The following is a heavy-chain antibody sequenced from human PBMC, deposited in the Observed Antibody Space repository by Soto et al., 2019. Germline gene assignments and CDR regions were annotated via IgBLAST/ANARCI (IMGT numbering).Heavy chain of an antibody. Sequence: QVQLVESGGGVVQPGRSPRLSCAASGFTFSIYGMYWVRQAPGKGLEWVAVMSYDGSKKSYADSVKGRFTISRDNSKNTLYLQMNSLRPEDTALYYCAKTERDYYYYYGMDVWGQGTTVTVSS. V-gene: IGHV3-30*18. CDR2: MSYDGSKK. CDR3: AKTERDYYYYYGMDV. CDR1: GFTFSIYG. J-gene: IGHJ6*02.